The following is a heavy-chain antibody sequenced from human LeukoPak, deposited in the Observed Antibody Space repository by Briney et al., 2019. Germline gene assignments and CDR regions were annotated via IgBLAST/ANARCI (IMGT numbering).Heavy chain of an antibody. CDR2: ISYDGSNK. CDR3: AKGPLGYCSSTSCLYYYYYGMDV. CDR1: GFTFSNYG. J-gene: IGHJ6*02. V-gene: IGHV3-30*18. Sequence: GGSLRLSCAASGFTFSNYGMHWVRQAPGKGLEWVAVISYDGSNKYYADSVKGRFTISRDNSKNTLYLQMNSLRAEDTAVYYCAKGPLGYCSSTSCLYYYYYGMDVWGQGTTVTVSS. D-gene: IGHD2-2*01.